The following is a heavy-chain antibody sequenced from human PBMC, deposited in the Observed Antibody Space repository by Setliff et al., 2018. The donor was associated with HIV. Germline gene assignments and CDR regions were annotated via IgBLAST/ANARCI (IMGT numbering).Heavy chain of an antibody. D-gene: IGHD6-19*01. V-gene: IGHV1-18*01. CDR3: ARDTIPVAGTNY. CDR2: INTYNGVT. Sequence: ASVKVSCKASGYTFTSYGLSWVRQAPGKGLEWMGWINTYNGVTSFAQQFQDRLTLTTDTSTNTAYMELRSLSSADTALYYCARDTIPVAGTNYWGQGTLVTVSS. CDR1: GYTFTSYG. J-gene: IGHJ4*02.